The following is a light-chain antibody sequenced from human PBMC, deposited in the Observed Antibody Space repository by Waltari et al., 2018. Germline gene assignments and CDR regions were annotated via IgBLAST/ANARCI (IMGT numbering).Light chain of an antibody. CDR2: AAS. Sequence: IQLTQSPSFLSASVGDRVTNTCRASQTISIYLAWYQQKPGKAPKLLIYAASTLQRGVPSRFSGSASGTEFSLTISSLQPEDSATYYCQQLNSYRYTFGQGTKLEIK. CDR3: QQLNSYRYT. CDR1: QTISIY. J-gene: IGKJ2*01. V-gene: IGKV1-9*01.